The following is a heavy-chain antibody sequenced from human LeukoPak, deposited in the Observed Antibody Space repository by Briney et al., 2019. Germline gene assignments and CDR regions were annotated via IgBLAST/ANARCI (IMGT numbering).Heavy chain of an antibody. D-gene: IGHD1-20*01. J-gene: IGHJ4*02. CDR1: GFTFSDYY. CDR2: ISSSGSTI. CDR3: ARGTLTGTEDY. V-gene: IGHV3-11*01. Sequence: GGSLRLSCAASGFTFSDYYMSWTRQAPGKGLEWVAYISSSGSTIYYADSVKGRFTISRDNAKNSLYLQMNSLRAEDTAVYYCARGTLTGTEDYWGQGTLVTVSS.